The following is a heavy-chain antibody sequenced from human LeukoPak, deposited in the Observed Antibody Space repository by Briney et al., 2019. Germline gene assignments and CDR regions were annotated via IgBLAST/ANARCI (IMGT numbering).Heavy chain of an antibody. CDR3: ARGFECSGGSCYGH. J-gene: IGHJ4*02. V-gene: IGHV4-34*01. CDR1: GGSFSGYY. Sequence: SETLSLTCAVYGGSFSGYYWSWIRQPPGKGLEWIGEINHSGSTNYNPSLKSRVTISVDTSKNQFSLKLSSVTAADTAVYYCARGFECSGGSCYGHWGQGTLVTVSS. CDR2: INHSGST. D-gene: IGHD2-15*01.